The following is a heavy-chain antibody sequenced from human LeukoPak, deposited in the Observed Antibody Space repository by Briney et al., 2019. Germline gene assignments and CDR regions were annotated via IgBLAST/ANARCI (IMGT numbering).Heavy chain of an antibody. D-gene: IGHD7-27*01. J-gene: IGHJ4*02. V-gene: IGHV3-53*01. CDR1: GFTVSSNS. CDR3: AKDQGATGETFDY. Sequence: GGSLRLSCTVSGFTVSSNSMSWVRQAPGKGLEWVSFIYSDNTHYSDSVKGRFTISRDNSKNTLYLQMNSLRAEDTAVYYCAKDQGATGETFDYWGQGTLVTVSS. CDR2: IYSDNT.